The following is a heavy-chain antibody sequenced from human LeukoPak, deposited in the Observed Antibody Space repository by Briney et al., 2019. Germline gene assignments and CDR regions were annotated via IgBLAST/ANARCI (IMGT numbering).Heavy chain of an antibody. V-gene: IGHV4-59*11. CDR3: ARAKNYFDY. CDR1: GGSISSLY. Sequence: SEPLSLTCSVSGGSISSLYWCWIRQPPGKGLEWIGYVYNSGSTIYNPSLKSRVTISVDMSKNQFSLKRRSVTAADTAVYYCARAKNYFDYWGQGTLVTVCS. J-gene: IGHJ4*02. CDR2: VYNSGST.